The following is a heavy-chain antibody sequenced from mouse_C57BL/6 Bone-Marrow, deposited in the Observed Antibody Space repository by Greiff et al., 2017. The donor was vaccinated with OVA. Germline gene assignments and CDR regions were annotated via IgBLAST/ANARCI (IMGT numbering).Heavy chain of an antibody. Sequence: DVMLVESGGGLVKPGGSLKLSCAASGFTFSDYGMHWVRQAPEKGLEWVAYISSGSSTIYYAETVKGRFTIARDNAKNTLFLQLTSLSAEDTAMYYCARRPHYYGDYFDDWGKGTTLTVSS. D-gene: IGHD1-1*01. CDR2: ISSGSSTI. V-gene: IGHV5-17*01. J-gene: IGHJ2*01. CDR3: ARRPHYYGDYFDD. CDR1: GFTFSDYG.